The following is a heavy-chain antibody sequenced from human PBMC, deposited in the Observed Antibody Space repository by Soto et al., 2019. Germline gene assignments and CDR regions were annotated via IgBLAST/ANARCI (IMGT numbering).Heavy chain of an antibody. Sequence: GDPTQTLTLTCTVPGVSRRTSGVGVGWIRQPPGKALEWLALIYWNDDKRYSPSLKSRLTITKDTSKNQVVLTMTNMDPVDTATYYSAHLHPDYYDIALDIWGQGTMVTVSS. D-gene: IGHD3-22*01. J-gene: IGHJ3*02. CDR2: IYWNDDK. CDR1: GVSRRTSGVG. CDR3: AHLHPDYYDIALDI. V-gene: IGHV2-5*01.